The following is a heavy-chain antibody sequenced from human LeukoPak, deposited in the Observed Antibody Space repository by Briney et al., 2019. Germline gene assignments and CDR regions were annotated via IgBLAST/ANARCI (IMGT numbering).Heavy chain of an antibody. Sequence: GGSLRLSCAASGFTFSSYSMNWVRQAPGKGLEWVANIKQDGSEKYYVDSVKGRFTISRDNAKNSLYLQMNSLRAEDTAVYYCAKDLGSAITSALALDVWGQGTTVTVSS. CDR3: AKDLGSAITSALALDV. CDR1: GFTFSSYS. J-gene: IGHJ6*02. D-gene: IGHD2-15*01. CDR2: IKQDGSEK. V-gene: IGHV3-7*04.